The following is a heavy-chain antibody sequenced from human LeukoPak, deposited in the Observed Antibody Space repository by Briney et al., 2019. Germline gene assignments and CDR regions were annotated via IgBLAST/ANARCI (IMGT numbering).Heavy chain of an antibody. CDR1: GGSFSGYY. CDR3: ARHPRSGSYYY. Sequence: PSETLSLTCAVYGGSFSGYYWSWIRQPPGKGLEWIGEINHSGSTNYNPSLKSRVTISVDTSKNQFSLKLSSVTAADTAVYYCARHPRSGSYYYWGQGTLVTVSS. J-gene: IGHJ4*02. V-gene: IGHV4-34*01. D-gene: IGHD1-26*01. CDR2: INHSGST.